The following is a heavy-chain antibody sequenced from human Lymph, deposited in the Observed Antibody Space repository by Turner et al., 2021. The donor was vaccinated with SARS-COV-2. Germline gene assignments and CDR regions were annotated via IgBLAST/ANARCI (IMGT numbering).Heavy chain of an antibody. CDR1: GGSMNSNY. CDR3: ARETVNNWVDP. Sequence: QVQLQESGPRLVKPLETLSLTCTVSGGSMNSNYWSWIRQPPGKRLEWIGYIYYRGSTNYNPSLESRVTISVDTSRNQFSLNLTSVTAADTAIYYCARETVNNWVDPWVQGTLVTVSS. D-gene: IGHD2-21*02. J-gene: IGHJ5*02. V-gene: IGHV4-59*01. CDR2: IYYRGST.